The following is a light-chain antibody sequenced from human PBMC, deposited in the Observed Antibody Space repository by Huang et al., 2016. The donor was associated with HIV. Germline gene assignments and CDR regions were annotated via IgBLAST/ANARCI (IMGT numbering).Light chain of an antibody. CDR1: QSVRSNY. CDR3: QQYGTSRT. CDR2: GAS. Sequence: EIVLTQSPGTLSLSPGERVTLSCRASQSVRSNYLAWYQQKPGQTPRLLIYGASSRATGSPDRFSGSGYGTDFTLTISRLEPEDFAVYYCQQYGTSRTFGQGTKVEIK. V-gene: IGKV3-20*01. J-gene: IGKJ1*01.